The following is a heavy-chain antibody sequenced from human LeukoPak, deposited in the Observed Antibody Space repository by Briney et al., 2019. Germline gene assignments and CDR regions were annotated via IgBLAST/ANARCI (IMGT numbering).Heavy chain of an antibody. Sequence: GSLRLSCAASGFAFSSYWMSWVRQAPGKGLEGGANIKQDGSEKYYVDSVKGRFTISRDNAKNSLYLQMDSLRAEDTAVYYCARDAVAGTSVYWGQGTLVTVSS. J-gene: IGHJ4*02. D-gene: IGHD6-19*01. CDR3: ARDAVAGTSVY. V-gene: IGHV3-7*01. CDR1: GFAFSSYW. CDR2: IKQDGSEK.